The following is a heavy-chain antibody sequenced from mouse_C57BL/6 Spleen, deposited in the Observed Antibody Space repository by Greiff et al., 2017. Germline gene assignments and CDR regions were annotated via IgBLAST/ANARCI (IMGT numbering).Heavy chain of an antibody. J-gene: IGHJ1*03. CDR1: GYTFTSYW. D-gene: IGHD2-3*01. Sequence: QVQLQQPGAELVKPGASVKLSCKASGYTFTSYWMHWVKQRPGQGLEWIGMIHPNSGSTNYNEKFKSKATLSVDKSSITAYMQLSRLTSGDSAVYYCARCDYDVLYFGVWGTGTTVTVSS. CDR2: IHPNSGST. CDR3: ARCDYDVLYFGV. V-gene: IGHV1-64*01.